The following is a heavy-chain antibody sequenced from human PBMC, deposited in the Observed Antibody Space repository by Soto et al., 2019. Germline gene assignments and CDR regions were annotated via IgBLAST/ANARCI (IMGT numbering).Heavy chain of an antibody. CDR2: IDPSDSYT. CDR1: GYSFTSYW. Sequence: PGESLKISCKGSGYSFTSYWISWVRQMPGKGLEWMGRIDPSDSYTNYSPSFQGHVTISADKSISTAYLQWSSLKASDTAMYYCARQRGSGWALYDYGMDVWGQGTTVTVSS. CDR3: ARQRGSGWALYDYGMDV. V-gene: IGHV5-10-1*01. J-gene: IGHJ6*02. D-gene: IGHD6-19*01.